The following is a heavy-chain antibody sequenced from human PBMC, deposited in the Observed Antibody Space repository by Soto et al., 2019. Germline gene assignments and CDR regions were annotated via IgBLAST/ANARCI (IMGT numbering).Heavy chain of an antibody. J-gene: IGHJ4*02. CDR2: IDPYETGI. Sequence: PWLCXRLSGSASVFAFISYWIHLVRQAPGKGLVWVSRIDPYETGINYADSVKGRFTISRDNAKNTLYLQMNSLRAEDTAVYYCTSDTLGGRESWGQGTLVNVYS. D-gene: IGHD2-15*01. CDR3: TSDTLGGRES. V-gene: IGHV3-74*01. CDR1: VFAFISYW.